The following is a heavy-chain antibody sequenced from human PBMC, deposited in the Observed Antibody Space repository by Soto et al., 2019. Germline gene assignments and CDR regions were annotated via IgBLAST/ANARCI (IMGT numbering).Heavy chain of an antibody. Sequence: SETLSLTCPVSGGSISSYYWSWIRQPPGKGLEWIGYIYYSGSTNYNPSLKSRVTISVDTSKNQFSLKLSSVTAADTAVYYCARDGDLRMDVWGQGTTVTVSS. J-gene: IGHJ6*02. CDR3: ARDGDLRMDV. D-gene: IGHD7-27*01. V-gene: IGHV4-59*01. CDR2: IYYSGST. CDR1: GGSISSYY.